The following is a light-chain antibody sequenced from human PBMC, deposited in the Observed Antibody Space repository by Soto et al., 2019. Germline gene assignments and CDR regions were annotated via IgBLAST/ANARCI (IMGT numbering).Light chain of an antibody. CDR3: QQYNSAWT. CDR1: QTISSW. CDR2: TAS. Sequence: DIQMTQSPSTLSGSVGDRVTITCRASQTISSWLAWYQQKPGKAPNLLIYTASSLESGVPSRFSGSGSGTEFTLTISSLQPDDFATYYCQQYNSAWTFGQGTTVEIK. V-gene: IGKV1-5*03. J-gene: IGKJ1*01.